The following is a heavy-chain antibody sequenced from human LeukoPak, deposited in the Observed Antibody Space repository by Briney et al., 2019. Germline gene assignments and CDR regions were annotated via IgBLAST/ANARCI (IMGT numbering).Heavy chain of an antibody. CDR2: IYYHENT. Sequence: SETLSLTCTVSGGSISSSSDYWGWIRQAPGKGLEWIGSIYYHENTYYNSSLKSRVTISVDTSKNQFSLKLNSVTAADTAVYYCARHGRREYDILTGYSEAYYFDYWGQGTLVTVSS. CDR3: ARHGRREYDILTGYSEAYYFDY. J-gene: IGHJ4*02. CDR1: GGSISSSSDY. D-gene: IGHD3-9*01. V-gene: IGHV4-39*01.